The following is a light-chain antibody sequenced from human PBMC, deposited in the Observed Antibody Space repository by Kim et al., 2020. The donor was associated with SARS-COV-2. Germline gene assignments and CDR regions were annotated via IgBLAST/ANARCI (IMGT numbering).Light chain of an antibody. J-gene: IGLJ3*02. CDR2: DTN. V-gene: IGLV1-51*01. CDR1: SSNSGNND. CDR3: GTWDSSLSAGL. Sequence: GQQVIIPCSGTSSNSGNNDLSWSPLLPGTAPKLLIYDTNKRPSGVPDLFSGSKSGTSATLGITGLQTGDEADYYCGTWDSSLSAGLFGGGTQLTVL.